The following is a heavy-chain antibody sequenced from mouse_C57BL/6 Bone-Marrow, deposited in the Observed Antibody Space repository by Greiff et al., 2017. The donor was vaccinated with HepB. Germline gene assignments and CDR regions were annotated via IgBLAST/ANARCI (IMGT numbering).Heavy chain of an antibody. D-gene: IGHD2-2*01. J-gene: IGHJ3*01. Sequence: VQLQQSGAELVRPGASVTLSCKASGYTFTDYEMHWVKQTPVHGLEWIGAIDPETGGTAYNQKFKGKAILTADKSSSTAYMELRSLTSEDSAVYYCTRALGYVFAYWGQGTLVTVSA. V-gene: IGHV1-15*01. CDR1: GYTFTDYE. CDR3: TRALGYVFAY. CDR2: IDPETGGT.